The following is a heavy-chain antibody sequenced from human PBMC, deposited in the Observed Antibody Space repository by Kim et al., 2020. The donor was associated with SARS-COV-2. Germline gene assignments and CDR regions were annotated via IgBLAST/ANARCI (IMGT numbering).Heavy chain of an antibody. CDR3: ARGDIKLYYAMDV. CDR1: VGSISSYY. J-gene: IGHJ6*02. Sequence: SETLSLTCIVSVGSISSYYWSWIRQPPGKGLEWIGYINYFGSTNYNPSLKSRVTISVDTSKNQFSLRLSSVTAADTAAYYCARGDIKLYYAMDVWGQGTT. V-gene: IGHV4-59*13. CDR2: INYFGST.